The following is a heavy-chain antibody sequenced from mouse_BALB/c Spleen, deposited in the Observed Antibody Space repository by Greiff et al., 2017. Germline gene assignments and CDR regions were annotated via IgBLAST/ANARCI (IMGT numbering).Heavy chain of an antibody. CDR3: ARGGLYGNFAMDY. CDR2: INPYNGAT. Sequence: VQLQQSGPELVKPGASVKISCKASGYSFTGYYMHWVKQSHVKSLEWIGRINPYNGATSYNQNFKDKASLTVDKSSSTAYMELHSLTSEDSAVYYCARGGLYGNFAMDYWGQGTSVTVSS. J-gene: IGHJ4*01. CDR1: GYSFTGYY. D-gene: IGHD2-1*01. V-gene: IGHV1-31*01.